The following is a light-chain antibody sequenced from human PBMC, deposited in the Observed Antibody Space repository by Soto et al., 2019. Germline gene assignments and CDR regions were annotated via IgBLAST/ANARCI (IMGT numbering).Light chain of an antibody. J-gene: IGKJ4*01. CDR1: QSVSIN. Sequence: EIMMTQSPGTLSVSPGERATLSCRASQSVSINLAWYQQKPGQAPRLLIYDASTRATGIPARFSGSGSGTDFTLTISRLEPEDFAVYYCQQYGSSPSFGGGTKVDI. V-gene: IGKV3-20*01. CDR2: DAS. CDR3: QQYGSSPS.